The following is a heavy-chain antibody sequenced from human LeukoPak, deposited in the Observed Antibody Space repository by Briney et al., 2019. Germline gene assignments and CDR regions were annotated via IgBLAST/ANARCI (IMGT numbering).Heavy chain of an antibody. J-gene: IGHJ4*02. Sequence: GGSLRLSCAASGFTFSSYGMHWVHQAPGKGLEWVAVISYDGSNKYYADSVKGRFTISRDNSKNTPYLQMNSLRAEDTAVYYCAKGPPVAGLPEIDYWGQGTLVTVSS. CDR1: GFTFSSYG. D-gene: IGHD6-19*01. CDR3: AKGPPVAGLPEIDY. CDR2: ISYDGSNK. V-gene: IGHV3-30*18.